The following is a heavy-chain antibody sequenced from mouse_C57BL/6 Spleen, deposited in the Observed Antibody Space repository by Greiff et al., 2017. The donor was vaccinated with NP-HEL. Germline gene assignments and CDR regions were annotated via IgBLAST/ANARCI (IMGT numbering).Heavy chain of an antibody. V-gene: IGHV14-4*01. Sequence: EVMLVESGAELVRPGASVKLSCTASGFNIKDDYMHWVKPRPEPGLEWIGWIDPENGDTEYASKFQGKATITADTSSNTAYLQLSSLTSEDTAVYYCTTRRGFAYWGQGTLVTVSA. CDR2: IDPENGDT. CDR1: GFNIKDDY. CDR3: TTRRGFAY. J-gene: IGHJ3*01.